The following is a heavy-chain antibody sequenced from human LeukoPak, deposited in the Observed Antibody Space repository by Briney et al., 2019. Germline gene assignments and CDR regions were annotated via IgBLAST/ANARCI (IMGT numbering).Heavy chain of an antibody. CDR3: AKDSVVVAGLVNYFDY. Sequence: PGGSLRLSCAASGFTFSSYSMNWLRQAPGKGLEWFSSISSSSNSIYYADSVKGRFTISRDNSKNTLYLQMNSLRAEDTAVYYCAKDSVVVAGLVNYFDYWGQGTLVTVSS. CDR2: ISSSSNSI. V-gene: IGHV3-21*04. D-gene: IGHD6-19*01. J-gene: IGHJ4*02. CDR1: GFTFSSYS.